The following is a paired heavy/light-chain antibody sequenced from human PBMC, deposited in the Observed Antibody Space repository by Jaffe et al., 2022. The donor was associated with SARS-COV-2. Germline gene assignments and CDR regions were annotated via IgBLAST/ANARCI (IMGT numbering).Light chain of an antibody. Sequence: SYELTQPPSVSVSPGQTARITCSGDALPKQYAYWYQQKPGQAPVLVIYKDSERPSGIPERFSGSSSGTTVTLTISGVQAEDEADYYCQSADSSGTSWVFGGGTKLTVL. J-gene: IGLJ3*02. CDR2: KDS. V-gene: IGLV3-25*03. CDR3: QSADSSGTSWV. CDR1: ALPKQY.
Heavy chain of an antibody. Sequence: QLQLQESGPGLVKPSETLSLTCTVSGGSISSSSYYWGWIRQPPGKGLEWIGSIYYSGSTYYNPSLKSRVTISVDTSKNQFSLKLSSVTAADTAVYYCARQAPAGSRGIAAAGADYWGQGTLVTVSS. CDR2: IYYSGST. CDR1: GGSISSSSYY. CDR3: ARQAPAGSRGIAAAGADY. J-gene: IGHJ4*02. D-gene: IGHD6-13*01. V-gene: IGHV4-39*01.